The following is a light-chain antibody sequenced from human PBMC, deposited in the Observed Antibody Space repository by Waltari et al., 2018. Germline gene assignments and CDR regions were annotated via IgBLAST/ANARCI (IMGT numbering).Light chain of an antibody. CDR3: AAWDDSLTVSYV. V-gene: IGLV1-47*01. Sequence: QSVLTQPPSVSGTPGQTVTISCSGTNSNIGRNSVFWYQPLPGTAPKLLIYRDDQRPSGVPDRFSGSKSGTSASLAIRGLRSEDEADYYCAAWDDSLTVSYVFGSGTKVTV. J-gene: IGLJ1*01. CDR1: NSNIGRNS. CDR2: RDD.